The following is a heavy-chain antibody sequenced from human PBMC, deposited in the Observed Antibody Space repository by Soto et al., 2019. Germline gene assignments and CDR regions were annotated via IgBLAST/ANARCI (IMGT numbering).Heavy chain of an antibody. V-gene: IGHV4-31*03. J-gene: IGHJ3*02. CDR1: GGSISSGGYY. CDR2: IYYSGST. CDR3: ARGGYSYGGAFDI. Sequence: QVQLQESGPGLVKPSQTLSLTCTVSGGSISSGGYYWSWIRQHPGKGLEWIGYIYYSGSTYYNPSLTSRVTISVDTSKNQFSLKLSSVTAADTAVYYCARGGYSYGGAFDIWGQGTMVTVSS. D-gene: IGHD5-18*01.